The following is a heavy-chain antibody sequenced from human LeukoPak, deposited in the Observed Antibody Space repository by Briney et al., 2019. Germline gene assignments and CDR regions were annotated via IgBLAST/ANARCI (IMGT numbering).Heavy chain of an antibody. CDR3: ASSRRYYYDSSGNDAFDI. CDR2: INPNSGGT. D-gene: IGHD3-22*01. V-gene: IGHV1-2*02. J-gene: IGHJ3*02. CDR1: GYTFTGYY. Sequence: ASVKVSCKASGYTFTGYYMHWVRQAPGQGLEWMGWINPNSGGTNYAQKFQGRVTMTRETSITTAYMELSRLRSDDTALYYCASSRRYYYDSSGNDAFDIWGQGTMVTVSS.